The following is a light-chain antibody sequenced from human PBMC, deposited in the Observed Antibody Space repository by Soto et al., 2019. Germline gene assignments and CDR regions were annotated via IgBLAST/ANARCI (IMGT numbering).Light chain of an antibody. V-gene: IGKV3-15*01. CDR1: QSISSN. CDR2: GAS. Sequence: IVITQSPATLALSPGERATLSCRASQSISSNLTWFQHKPGQAPRLLIYGASTRATGVPARFSGSGSGTEFTLTISSLQSEDFAVYYCQQYGSSPVTFGGGTKVDIK. CDR3: QQYGSSPVT. J-gene: IGKJ4*01.